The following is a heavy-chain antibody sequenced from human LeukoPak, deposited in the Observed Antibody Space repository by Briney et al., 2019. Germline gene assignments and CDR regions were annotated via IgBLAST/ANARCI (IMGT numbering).Heavy chain of an antibody. J-gene: IGHJ4*02. CDR2: ISSSSSYI. Sequence: GGSLRLSCAASGFTFSSYSMNWVRQAPGKGLEWVSSISSSSSYIYYADSVKGRFTISRDNAKNSLYLQMNSLRAEDTAVYYCARPDSSGWHYFDYWGQGTLVTVSS. CDR1: GFTFSSYS. CDR3: ARPDSSGWHYFDY. V-gene: IGHV3-21*01. D-gene: IGHD6-19*01.